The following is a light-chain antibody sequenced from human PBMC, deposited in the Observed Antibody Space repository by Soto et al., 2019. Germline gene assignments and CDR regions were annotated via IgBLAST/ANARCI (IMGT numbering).Light chain of an antibody. CDR2: GAS. CDR3: QQYGSSPPAWT. Sequence: EIVLTQSPGTLSLSPGERATLSCRASQSVSSSYLAWYQQKPGQAPRLLIYGASSRATGIPDRFSGSGSGTDFTLTISRLEPEDFAVYYCQQYGSSPPAWTFGQGTKVKIK. CDR1: QSVSSSY. V-gene: IGKV3-20*01. J-gene: IGKJ1*01.